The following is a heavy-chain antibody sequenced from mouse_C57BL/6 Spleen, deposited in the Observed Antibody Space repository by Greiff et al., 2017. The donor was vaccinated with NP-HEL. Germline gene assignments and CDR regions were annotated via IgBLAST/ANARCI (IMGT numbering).Heavy chain of an antibody. V-gene: IGHV1-55*01. CDR2: IYPGSGST. D-gene: IGHD2-5*01. Sequence: QVQLQQPGAELVKPGASVKMSCKASGYTFTSYWITWVKQRPGQGLEWIGDIYPGSGSTTYNEKFKSKATLTVDKSSSTASMQLSSLTSEDYEVDYCARYHSNVRGMDDWGPGTTVTVAS. J-gene: IGHJ4*01. CDR3: ARYHSNVRGMDD. CDR1: GYTFTSYW.